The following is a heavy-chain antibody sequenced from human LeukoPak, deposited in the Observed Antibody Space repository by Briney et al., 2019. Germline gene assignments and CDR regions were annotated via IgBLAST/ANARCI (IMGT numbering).Heavy chain of an antibody. CDR1: GFIFTDYY. V-gene: IGHV3-11*04. D-gene: IGHD5-24*01. J-gene: IGHJ4*02. Sequence: GGSLRLSCTASGFIFTDYYMTWIRQAPGKGLEWVSYITNIDSAKKYADSVKGRFTISRDNAKKSLFLQMNSLRAEDTAVYYCAREFLGGYNSDSFDYWGQGTLVTVSS. CDR2: ITNIDSAK. CDR3: AREFLGGYNSDSFDY.